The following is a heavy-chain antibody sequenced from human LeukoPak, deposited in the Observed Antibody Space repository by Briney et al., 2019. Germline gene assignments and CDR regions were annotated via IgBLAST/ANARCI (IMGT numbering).Heavy chain of an antibody. D-gene: IGHD3-22*01. V-gene: IGHV4-34*01. J-gene: IGHJ4*02. CDR1: GGSFSGYY. CDR3: ASIDDSSGYKYYFDY. Sequence: SETLSLTCAVYGGSFSGYYWSWIRQPPGKGLEWIGEINHSGSTNYNPSLKSRVTISVDTSKNQFSLKLSSVTAADTAVYYCASIDDSSGYKYYFDYRGQGTLVTVSS. CDR2: INHSGST.